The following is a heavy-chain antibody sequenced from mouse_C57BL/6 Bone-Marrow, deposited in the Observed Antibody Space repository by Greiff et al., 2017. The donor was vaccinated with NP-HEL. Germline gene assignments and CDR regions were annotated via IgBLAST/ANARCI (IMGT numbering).Heavy chain of an antibody. J-gene: IGHJ4*01. V-gene: IGHV1-15*01. Sequence: QVQLKESGAELVRPGASVTLSCKASGYTFTDYEMHWVKQTPVHGLEWIGAIDPETGGTAYNQKFKGKAILTADKSSSTAYMELRSLTSEDSAVYYCTRAFITTVVATGGDAMDYWGQGTSVTVSS. CDR3: TRAFITTVVATGGDAMDY. CDR1: GYTFTDYE. D-gene: IGHD1-1*01. CDR2: IDPETGGT.